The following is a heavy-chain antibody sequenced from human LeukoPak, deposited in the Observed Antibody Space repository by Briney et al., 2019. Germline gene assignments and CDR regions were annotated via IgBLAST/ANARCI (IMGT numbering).Heavy chain of an antibody. D-gene: IGHD2-2*01. V-gene: IGHV3-9*01. CDR3: AKDRAVPAAKDDYYYGMDV. CDR2: ISWNSGSI. J-gene: IGHJ6*02. Sequence: SLRLSCAATGFTFDDYAMHWVRQAPGKGLECVSGISWNSGSIGYADSVKGRFTISRDNAKNSLYLQMNSLRAEDTALYYCAKDRAVPAAKDDYYYGMDVWGQGTTVTVSS. CDR1: GFTFDDYA.